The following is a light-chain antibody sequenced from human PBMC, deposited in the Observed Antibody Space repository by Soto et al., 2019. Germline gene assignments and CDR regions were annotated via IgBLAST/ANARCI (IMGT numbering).Light chain of an antibody. Sequence: QSALTQPPSASGSPGQSVTISCTGTSSDVGDYNYVSWYQQHPGKAPKLMIYEVSKRPSGVPDRFSGSKSGNTASLTVSGRQAEDGADYSCSSYAGSNNWVFGGGTKLTFL. J-gene: IGLJ3*02. V-gene: IGLV2-8*01. CDR1: SSDVGDYNY. CDR2: EVS. CDR3: SSYAGSNNWV.